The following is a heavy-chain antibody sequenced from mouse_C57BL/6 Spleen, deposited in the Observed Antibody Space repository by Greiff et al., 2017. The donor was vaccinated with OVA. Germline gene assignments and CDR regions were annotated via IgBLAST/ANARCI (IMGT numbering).Heavy chain of an antibody. CDR2: IYPGDGDT. V-gene: IGHV1-80*01. Sequence: QVQLQQSGAELVKPGASVKISCKASGYAFSSYWMNWVKQRPGKGLEWIGQIYPGDGDTNYNGKFKGKATLTADKSSSTAYMQLSSLTSEDSAVYFCARDGTGPHYFDYWGQGTTLTVSS. CDR3: ARDGTGPHYFDY. J-gene: IGHJ2*01. D-gene: IGHD4-1*01. CDR1: GYAFSSYW.